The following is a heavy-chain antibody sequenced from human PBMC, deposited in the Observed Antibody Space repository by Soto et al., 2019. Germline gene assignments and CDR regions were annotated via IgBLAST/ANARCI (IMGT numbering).Heavy chain of an antibody. CDR1: GFTFSSYG. J-gene: IGHJ6*02. V-gene: IGHV3-30*18. D-gene: IGHD2-2*01. CDR3: ANGPAIVLVPAAMNYYYGMDV. CDR2: ISHDGSNK. Sequence: QVQLVESGGGVVQPGRSLRLSCAASGFTFSSYGMHWVRQAPGKGLEWVAVISHDGSNKYYADSVKGRFTLSRDNSKNTLYLQMNSLRAEDTAVYYCANGPAIVLVPAAMNYYYGMDVWSQGTTVTVSS.